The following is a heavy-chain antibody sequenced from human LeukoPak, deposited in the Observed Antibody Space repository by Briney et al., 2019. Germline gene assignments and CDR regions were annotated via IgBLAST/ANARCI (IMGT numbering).Heavy chain of an antibody. Sequence: ASVKVSCKVSGYTLTELSMHWVRQAPGKGLEWMGGFDPEDGETIYAQKFQGRVTMTEDTSTDTAYMELSSLRSEDTAVYYCATAANTYNWNYGRAFDIWGQGAMVTVSS. CDR3: ATAANTYNWNYGRAFDI. D-gene: IGHD1-7*01. CDR1: GYTLTELS. V-gene: IGHV1-24*01. CDR2: FDPEDGET. J-gene: IGHJ3*02.